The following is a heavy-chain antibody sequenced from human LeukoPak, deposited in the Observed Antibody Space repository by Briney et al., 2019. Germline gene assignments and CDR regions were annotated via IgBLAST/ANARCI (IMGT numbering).Heavy chain of an antibody. CDR3: ARESKGWARDFNFDY. CDR2: INSDGSTT. CDR1: GITFSNYW. D-gene: IGHD6-19*01. V-gene: IGHV3-74*01. Sequence: PGGSLRLSCGASGITFSNYWMHWVRQAPGKGLVWVSHINSDGSTTNYADSVKGRFTISRDNSKNTLYLQMNSLRAEDTAVYYCARESKGWARDFNFDYWGQGTLVTVSS. J-gene: IGHJ4*02.